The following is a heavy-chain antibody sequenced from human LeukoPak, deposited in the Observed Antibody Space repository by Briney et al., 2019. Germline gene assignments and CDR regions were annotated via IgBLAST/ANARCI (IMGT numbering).Heavy chain of an antibody. CDR2: IRSKANSYAT. CDR3: AKKKVGYSYGSDLDY. D-gene: IGHD5-18*01. CDR1: GFTFSGSV. J-gene: IGHJ4*02. Sequence: GGSLRLSCAASGFTFSGSVMHWVRQASGKGLEWVGRIRSKANSYATAYAASVKGRFTISRDDSKNTAYLQMNSLKTEDTAVYYCAKKKVGYSYGSDLDYWGQGTLVTVSS. V-gene: IGHV3-73*01.